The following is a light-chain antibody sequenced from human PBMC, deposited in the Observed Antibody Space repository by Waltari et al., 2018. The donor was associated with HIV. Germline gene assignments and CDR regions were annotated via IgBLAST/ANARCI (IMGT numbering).Light chain of an antibody. CDR1: VLARKY. V-gene: IGLV3-27*01. J-gene: IGLJ3*02. Sequence: SFELTQPSSVSVSPGQTARITCSGDVLARKYARWFQKKPGQAPLLLIYKYNERPSGIPERFSGSSSGTTVTLTISGAQVEDEADYYCYSAADSDEVFGGGTKLTVL. CDR3: YSAADSDEV. CDR2: KYN.